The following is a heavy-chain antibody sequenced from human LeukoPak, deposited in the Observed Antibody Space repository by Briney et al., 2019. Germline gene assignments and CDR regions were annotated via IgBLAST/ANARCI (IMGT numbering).Heavy chain of an antibody. D-gene: IGHD5-18*01. Sequence: ASVKVSCKASGYTFTSYDINWVRQATGQGPAWMGWMNPNSGNTGYAQKFQGRVTMTRNTSISTAYMELSSLRSEDTAVYYCARGGGIQLWLPHLPDDYWGQGTLVTVSS. CDR2: MNPNSGNT. CDR1: GYTFTSYD. CDR3: ARGGGIQLWLPHLPDDY. V-gene: IGHV1-8*01. J-gene: IGHJ4*02.